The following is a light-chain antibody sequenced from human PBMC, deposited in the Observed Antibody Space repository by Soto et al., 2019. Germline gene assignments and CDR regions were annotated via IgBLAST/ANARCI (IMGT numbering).Light chain of an antibody. J-gene: IGLJ2*01. CDR2: EVS. CDR1: SSDVGGYNY. V-gene: IGLV2-14*01. CDR3: SSYTSSNTLV. Sequence: QSVLTQPASVSGSPGQSITISCTGTSSDVGGYNYVSWYQQHPGKAPKLMIYEVSNRPSGVSNRFSGPKSGNTASLTISGLQAEDEADYYCSSYTSSNTLVFGAGTKLTVL.